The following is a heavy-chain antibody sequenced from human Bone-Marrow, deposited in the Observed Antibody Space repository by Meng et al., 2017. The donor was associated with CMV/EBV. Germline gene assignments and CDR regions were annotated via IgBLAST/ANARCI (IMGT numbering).Heavy chain of an antibody. J-gene: IGHJ6*02. CDR3: ARGNSAKYYYGMDV. CDR1: GGSISSSSYY. V-gene: IGHV4-39*07. CDR2: IYYSGST. Sequence: GSLRLSCTVSGGSISSSSYYWGWIRQPPGKGLEWIGSIYYSGSTYYNPSLKSRVTISVDTSKNQFSLKLSSVTAADTAVYYCARGNSAKYYYGMDVWGQGTTVTVSS. D-gene: IGHD5-24*01.